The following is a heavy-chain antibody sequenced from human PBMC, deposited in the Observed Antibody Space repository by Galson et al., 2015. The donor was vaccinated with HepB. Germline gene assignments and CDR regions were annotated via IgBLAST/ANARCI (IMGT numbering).Heavy chain of an antibody. J-gene: IGHJ4*02. CDR2: INPDGSIT. CDR1: ACTYNHPW. Sequence: PLRLSCAASACTYNHPWMHWVRQAPRKGLVWVSRINPDGSITGYADSVKGRFTISRDNAKNTVYLQMNSLRAEDTALYYCFQEVGALGYWGQGTLVSVSS. V-gene: IGHV3-74*01. CDR3: FQEVGALGY. D-gene: IGHD1-26*01.